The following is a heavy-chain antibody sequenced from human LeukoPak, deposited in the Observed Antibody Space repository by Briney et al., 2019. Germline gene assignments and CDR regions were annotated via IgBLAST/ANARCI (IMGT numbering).Heavy chain of an antibody. CDR3: PKESGGSYDSSGYPAGLFDY. J-gene: IGHJ4*02. CDR2: ISYGESNK. V-gene: IGHV3-30*18. Sequence: GGSLTRSCAASGFTFSSYGMQWLRQAPGKGLEGVAVISYGESNKYYADSMKGRFTISRDNSKNTLYLQMNSLRAEDTAVYYCPKESGGSYDSSGYPAGLFDYWGQGTLVTVSS. CDR1: GFTFSSYG. D-gene: IGHD3-22*01.